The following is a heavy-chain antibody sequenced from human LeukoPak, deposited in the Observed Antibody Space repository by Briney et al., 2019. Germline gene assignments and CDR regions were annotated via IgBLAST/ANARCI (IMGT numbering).Heavy chain of an antibody. D-gene: IGHD5-24*01. Sequence: AETLSLTCTVSGVSISSYYWSWIRQPPGKGLDWIGYIYYSGSTKYNAPPKSRVTISVNTSKNQFSLKLSSVTAADTAVYYGASQGQMATNLEPPYYYYGMDVWGQGTTVTVSS. CDR1: GVSISSYY. J-gene: IGHJ6*02. V-gene: IGHV4-59*01. CDR3: ASQGQMATNLEPPYYYYGMDV. CDR2: IYYSGST.